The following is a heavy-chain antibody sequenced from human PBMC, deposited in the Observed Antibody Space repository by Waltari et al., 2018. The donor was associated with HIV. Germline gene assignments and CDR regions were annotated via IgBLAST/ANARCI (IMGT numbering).Heavy chain of an antibody. Sequence: EVQLVESGGNLNRPGGSLRLSCVGSGFIVSDNYMSWVGQAPCTGPGWVSVVYSNGDTLYGGSVKGRFTNVRDNSKNTLYLQMNTLSVDDTAVYYCARMQRFYGSEQSRYFYFGMDVWGQGTTVTVSS. J-gene: IGHJ6*02. V-gene: IGHV3-53*01. CDR3: ARMQRFYGSEQSRYFYFGMDV. CDR1: GFIVSDNY. D-gene: IGHD3-16*02. CDR2: VYSNGDT.